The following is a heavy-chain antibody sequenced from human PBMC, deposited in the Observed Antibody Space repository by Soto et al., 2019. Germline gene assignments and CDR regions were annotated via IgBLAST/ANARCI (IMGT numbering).Heavy chain of an antibody. J-gene: IGHJ5*02. CDR1: DGNSSGYY. V-gene: IGHV4-34*01. CDR3: ARLSIAAFDP. Sequence: TSAVEDGNSSGYYLRRIRQPPGKGLEWIGEINHSGSTNYNPSLKSRVTISVDTSKNQFSLKLSSVTAADTAVYYCARLSIAAFDPWVQGTLVTVSS. CDR2: INHSGST. D-gene: IGHD6-13*01.